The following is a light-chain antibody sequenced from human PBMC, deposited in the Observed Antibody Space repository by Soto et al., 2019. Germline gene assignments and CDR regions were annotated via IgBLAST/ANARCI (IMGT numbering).Light chain of an antibody. V-gene: IGKV1-27*01. CDR2: AAS. CDR1: QGISTY. J-gene: IGKJ1*01. CDR3: QTYNSAHWT. Sequence: DIQMTQSPSSLSASVGDRVTITCRASQGISTYLAWYQQKPGKVPKLLIYAASTLQSGVPSRFSGSGSGTDFTLTISSLQPEDVATYYCQTYNSAHWTFGQGTKVEIK.